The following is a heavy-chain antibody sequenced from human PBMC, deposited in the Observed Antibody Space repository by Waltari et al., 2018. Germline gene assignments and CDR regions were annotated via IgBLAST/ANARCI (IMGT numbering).Heavy chain of an antibody. Sequence: EVQLVASGGGLVKPGGSLRLSCAASGFTFSSYSMNWVRQDPGKGLEWVSSISSSSSYIYYADSVKGRFTISRDNAKNSLYLQMNSLRAEDTAVYYCARTGKGASSGWYENYWGQGTLVTVSS. CDR3: ARTGKGASSGWYENY. D-gene: IGHD6-19*01. CDR1: GFTFSSYS. CDR2: ISSSSSYI. V-gene: IGHV3-21*01. J-gene: IGHJ4*02.